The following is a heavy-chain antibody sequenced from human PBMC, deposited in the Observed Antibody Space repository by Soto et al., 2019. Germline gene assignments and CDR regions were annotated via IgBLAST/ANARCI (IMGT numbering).Heavy chain of an antibody. CDR2: IHYSGTT. V-gene: IGHV4-30-4*01. D-gene: IGHD1-1*01. Sequence: QVGLQETGPGLVKPSQTLSLTCAVSGDSISGSDFYWDWIRQSPGKGLEWLGYIHYSGTTYYNPSLKSRVTFSVDTSKNQFSPSLTSVTAADTAVYYCAREGGTGTGSLDVWGRGTMVIVSS. CDR3: AREGGTGTGSLDV. J-gene: IGHJ3*01. CDR1: GDSISGSDFY.